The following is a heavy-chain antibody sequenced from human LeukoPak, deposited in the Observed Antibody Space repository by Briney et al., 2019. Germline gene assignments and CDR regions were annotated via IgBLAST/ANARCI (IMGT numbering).Heavy chain of an antibody. D-gene: IGHD2-21*02. CDR1: GGTFSSYA. Sequence: SVKVSCKASGGTFSSYAISWVRQAPGQGLEWMGGIIPIFGTANYAQKFQGRVTITADESTSTAYMELSSLRSEDTAVYYCARDRLAYCGGDCYSNWGQGTLVTVSS. CDR3: ARDRLAYCGGDCYSN. CDR2: IIPIFGTA. J-gene: IGHJ4*02. V-gene: IGHV1-69*01.